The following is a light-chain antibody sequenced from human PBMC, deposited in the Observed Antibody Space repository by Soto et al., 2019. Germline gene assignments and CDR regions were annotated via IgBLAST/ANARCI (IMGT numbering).Light chain of an antibody. J-gene: IGLJ1*01. CDR2: EVS. CDR1: SSDVGGCNF. CDR3: SSCAGSNNPYG. V-gene: IGLV2-8*01. Sequence: QSALTQPPSASGSPGQSVTISCTGTSSDVGGCNFVSWYQQHPGKAPKLMIYEVSKRPSGVPDHFSGSKSGNTASLTVSGLQADDDADYYRSSCAGSNNPYGFGTGTKVTVL.